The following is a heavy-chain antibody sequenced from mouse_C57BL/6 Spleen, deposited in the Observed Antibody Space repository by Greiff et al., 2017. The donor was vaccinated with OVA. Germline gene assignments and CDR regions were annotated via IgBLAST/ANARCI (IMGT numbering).Heavy chain of an antibody. CDR3: AGYSNYVAMDY. Sequence: QVQLKQPGAELVKPGASVKLSCKASGYTFTSYWMHWVKQRPGQGLEWIGMIHPNSGSTNYNEKFKSKATLTVDKSSSTAYMQLSSLTSEDSAVYYCAGYSNYVAMDYWGQGTSVTVSS. V-gene: IGHV1-64*01. J-gene: IGHJ4*01. CDR1: GYTFTSYW. CDR2: IHPNSGST. D-gene: IGHD2-5*01.